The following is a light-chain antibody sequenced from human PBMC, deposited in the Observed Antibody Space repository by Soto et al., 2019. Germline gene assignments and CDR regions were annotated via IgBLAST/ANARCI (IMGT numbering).Light chain of an antibody. CDR3: SSYADNNSVL. J-gene: IGLJ2*01. CDR2: EVS. V-gene: IGLV2-14*01. CDR1: SSDLGTYNF. Sequence: QSALTQPASVSGSPGQSITISCTGTSSDLGTYNFVSWYQQHPGKAPKLMIYEVSNRPSGVSSRFSGSKSGNTASLTISGLQAEDEADYYCSSYADNNSVLFGGGTKLTVL.